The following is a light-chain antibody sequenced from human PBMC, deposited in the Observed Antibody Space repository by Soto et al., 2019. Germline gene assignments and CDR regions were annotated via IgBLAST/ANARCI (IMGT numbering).Light chain of an antibody. Sequence: IQMTQSPSSLSAYVGDRVTITYRASESISRHLNWYQQKPGKAPNLLIYAASSLQNGVPSRFSGGGSGTDFTLTISNLQPEDFSTYYCQQSYSTLSITFGQGTRLEIK. CDR1: ESISRH. V-gene: IGKV1-39*01. CDR2: AAS. CDR3: QQSYSTLSIT. J-gene: IGKJ5*01.